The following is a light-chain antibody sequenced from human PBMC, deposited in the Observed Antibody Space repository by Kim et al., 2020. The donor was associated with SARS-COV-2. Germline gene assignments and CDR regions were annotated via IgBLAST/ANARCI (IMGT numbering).Light chain of an antibody. V-gene: IGLV2-14*04. CDR3: ASFTSTTTWV. CDR2: DVN. CDR1: TSDIGTYNY. J-gene: IGLJ3*02. Sequence: GQSTTISCIGTTSDIGTYNYVSWYQQRPDAAPKLMISDVNKRPSGVSDRFSGSKSGNTASLTISGLQSEDEADYYCASFTSTTTWVFGGGTQLTVL.